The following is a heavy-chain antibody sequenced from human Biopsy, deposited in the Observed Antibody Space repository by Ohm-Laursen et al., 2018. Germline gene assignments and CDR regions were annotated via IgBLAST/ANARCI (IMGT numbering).Heavy chain of an antibody. D-gene: IGHD1/OR15-1a*01. J-gene: IGHJ5*02. CDR1: GGTFSSSA. V-gene: IGHV1-69*01. CDR2: IIVIFRTA. CDR3: ARGGGYNWNNGWFDP. Sequence: SSVKVSCKASGGTFSSSAITWVRQAPGQGLEWMGGIIVIFRTAHYAQKFQGRVTITADEFMSTAYMELSSLRSEDTAVYYCARGGGYNWNNGWFDPWGQGTLVTVSS.